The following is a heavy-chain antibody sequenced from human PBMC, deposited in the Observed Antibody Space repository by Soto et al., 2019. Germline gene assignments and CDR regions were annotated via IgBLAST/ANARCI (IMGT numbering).Heavy chain of an antibody. CDR3: ARYRREAVAGYTLDN. Sequence: PSETLSLTCTVSGGSINSNYWTWSRQPPGKRLAWIGYVYNSGSTNYIPPLKSRVTISEDTSKSQFALKVNSMTAADTAVYYCARYRREAVAGYTLDNWGQGILVTVSS. J-gene: IGHJ4*02. CDR1: GGSINSNY. D-gene: IGHD6-13*01. V-gene: IGHV4-59*01. CDR2: VYNSGST.